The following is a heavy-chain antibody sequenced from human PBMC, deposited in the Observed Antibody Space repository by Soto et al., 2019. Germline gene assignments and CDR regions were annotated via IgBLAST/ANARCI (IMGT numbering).Heavy chain of an antibody. D-gene: IGHD6-13*01. CDR1: GFTFSSYS. Sequence: GGSLRLSCAASGFTFSSYSMNWVRQAPGKGLEWVSSISSSSSYIYYADSVKGRFTISRDNAKNSLYLQMNSLRAEDTAVYYCARLRGAAGTSDFDDWGQGTLVTVSS. V-gene: IGHV3-21*01. CDR3: ARLRGAAGTSDFDD. CDR2: ISSSSSYI. J-gene: IGHJ4*02.